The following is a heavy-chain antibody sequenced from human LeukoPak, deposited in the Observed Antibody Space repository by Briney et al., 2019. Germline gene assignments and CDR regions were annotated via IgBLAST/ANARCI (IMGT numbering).Heavy chain of an antibody. D-gene: IGHD2-15*01. Sequence: GGSLRLSCAASGFTFSAFSMNWVRQAPGKGLEWVSSISSNSEHILYPDSVKGRFTISRDNAKNSVYLQMNSLQTEDTAVYFCTRHSDRYCSGAGCYVYYYYGMDVWGQGTTVTVAS. CDR2: ISSNSEHI. V-gene: IGHV3-21*04. J-gene: IGHJ6*02. CDR3: TRHSDRYCSGAGCYVYYYYGMDV. CDR1: GFTFSAFS.